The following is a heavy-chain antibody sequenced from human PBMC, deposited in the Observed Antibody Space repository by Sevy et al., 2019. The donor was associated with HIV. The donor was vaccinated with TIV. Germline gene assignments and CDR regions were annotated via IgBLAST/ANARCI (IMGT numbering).Heavy chain of an antibody. CDR1: GYTFSGYD. CDR3: ARADLDSSTFFYYYGMDV. J-gene: IGHJ6*02. CDR2: MNPDSGRR. D-gene: IGHD6-13*01. Sequence: ASVKVSCKASGYTFSGYDINWVRQATGQGLECMGWMNPDSGRRGYAPKFQGRVTMTTNTSIDTAYMELRRLRSEDSAVYYCARADLDSSTFFYYYGMDVWGQGTTVTVSS. V-gene: IGHV1-8*02.